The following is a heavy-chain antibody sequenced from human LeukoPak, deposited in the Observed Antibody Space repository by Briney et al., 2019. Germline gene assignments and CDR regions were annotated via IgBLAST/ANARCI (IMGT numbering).Heavy chain of an antibody. CDR3: ARGLAVAGRPKDYYYGMDV. Sequence: GGSLRLSCAASGFTFSSYAMHWVRQAPGKGLEWVAVISYDGSNKYYADSVKGRFTISRDNSKNTLYLQMNSLRAEDTAVYYCARGLAVAGRPKDYYYGMDVWGQGTTVTVSS. V-gene: IGHV3-30-3*01. CDR1: GFTFSSYA. CDR2: ISYDGSNK. J-gene: IGHJ6*02. D-gene: IGHD6-19*01.